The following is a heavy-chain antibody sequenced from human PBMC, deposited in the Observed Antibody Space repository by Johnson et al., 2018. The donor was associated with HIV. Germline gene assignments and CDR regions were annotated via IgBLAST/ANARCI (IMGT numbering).Heavy chain of an antibody. CDR1: GFTFSDHY. CDR3: ANQGGSRLHLWVDAFDV. CDR2: ISFDGNLK. J-gene: IGHJ3*01. V-gene: IGHV3-30*18. Sequence: QVQLVESGGGLVQPGGSLRLSCAASGFTFSDHYMDWVRQAPGKGPEWVAVISFDGNLKKYADSVRGRFTISRDNSKNTLYLQMNSLRAEDTAVYYCANQGGSRLHLWVDAFDVWGQGTMVTVSS. D-gene: IGHD3-10*01.